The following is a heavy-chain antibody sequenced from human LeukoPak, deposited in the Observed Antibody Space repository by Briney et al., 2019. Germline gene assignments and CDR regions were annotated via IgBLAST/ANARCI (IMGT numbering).Heavy chain of an antibody. V-gene: IGHV4-61*01. CDR3: ARDPQDAFDI. Sequence: PSETLSLTCTVSGGSISSSSYYWGWIRQPPGKGLEWIGYVYYSGSTNYNPSLKSRVTISVDTSKNQFSLKLSSVTAADTAVYYCARDPQDAFDIWGQGTVVTVSS. CDR1: GGSISSSSYY. J-gene: IGHJ3*02. CDR2: VYYSGST.